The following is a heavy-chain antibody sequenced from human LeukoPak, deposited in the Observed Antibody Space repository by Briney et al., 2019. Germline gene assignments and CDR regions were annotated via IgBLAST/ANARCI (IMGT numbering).Heavy chain of an antibody. CDR1: GYSFTSYW. CDR2: IYPGDSDT. V-gene: IGHV5-51*01. Sequence: VESLKISCKGSGYSFTSYWIGWVRQMPGKGLEWMGIIYPGDSDTRYSPSFQGQVTISADKSISTAYLQWSSLKASDTAMYYCARLPLLLWFGEPRSYYFDYWGQGTLVTVCS. D-gene: IGHD3-10*01. J-gene: IGHJ4*02. CDR3: ARLPLLLWFGEPRSYYFDY.